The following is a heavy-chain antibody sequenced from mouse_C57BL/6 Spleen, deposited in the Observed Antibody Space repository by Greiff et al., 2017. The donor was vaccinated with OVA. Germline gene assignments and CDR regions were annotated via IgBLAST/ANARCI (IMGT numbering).Heavy chain of an antibody. V-gene: IGHV1-50*01. Sequence: QQSCKASGYTFTSYWMQWVKQRPGQGLEWIGEIDSSDSYTNYNQKFKGKATLTVDTSSSTAYMKLSSLSSEDSAVYYCERNFYYGGDYWGQGTTLTVSS. J-gene: IGHJ2*01. CDR3: ERNFYYGGDY. D-gene: IGHD1-1*01. CDR1: GYTFTSYW. CDR2: IDSSDSYT.